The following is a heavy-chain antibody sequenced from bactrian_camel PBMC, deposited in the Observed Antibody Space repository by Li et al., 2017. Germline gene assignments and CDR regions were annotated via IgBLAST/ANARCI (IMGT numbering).Heavy chain of an antibody. CDR2: VHTLTDNT. D-gene: IGHD3*01. CDR1: GLTGSPYC. J-gene: IGHJ4*01. CDR3: ATGVYCANVLSPSEYDT. Sequence: QVQLVESGGGSVQAGGSLRLSCAASGLTGSPYCMGWFRQDPGKQRERVAAVHTLTDNTYYANSVKGRFTISRDSAKTTLFLEMNSLKPDDTAMYYCATGVYCANVLSPSEYDTWGQGTQVTIS. V-gene: IGHV3S1*01.